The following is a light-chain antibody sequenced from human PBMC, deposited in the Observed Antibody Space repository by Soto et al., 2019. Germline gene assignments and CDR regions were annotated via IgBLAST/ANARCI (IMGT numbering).Light chain of an antibody. J-gene: IGLJ1*01. CDR3: SSFTTSSTYV. CDR1: SSDVGGYKY. Sequence: QSALTQPASVSGSPGQSITISCTGTSSDVGGYKYVSWYQQHPGKAPKLMIYEGNNRPSGVSNRFSGSKSGNTASLTISGLQAEDEADYYCSSFTTSSTYVFGTGTKATVL. V-gene: IGLV2-14*01. CDR2: EGN.